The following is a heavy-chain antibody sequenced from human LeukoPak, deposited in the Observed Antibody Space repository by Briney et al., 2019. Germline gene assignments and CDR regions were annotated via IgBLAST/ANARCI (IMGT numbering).Heavy chain of an antibody. CDR2: IYNSGST. J-gene: IGHJ4*02. CDR3: ARDFGFWTGHFYY. Sequence: SETLSLTCTVSGGSISSYYWSWIRQPPGKGLEWIGYIYNSGSTKYNPSLKSRVTISVDTSKNQFSLKLSSVTAADTAVYYCARDFGFWTGHFYYWGQGTLVTVSS. CDR1: GGSISSYY. V-gene: IGHV4-59*01. D-gene: IGHD3/OR15-3a*01.